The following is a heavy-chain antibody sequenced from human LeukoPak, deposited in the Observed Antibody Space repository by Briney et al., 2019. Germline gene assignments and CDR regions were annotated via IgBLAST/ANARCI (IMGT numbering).Heavy chain of an antibody. Sequence: GGSLRLSCAASGFTFSSYWMSWVRQAPGKGLEWVANIKQDGSEKYYVDSVKGRFTISRDNAKNSLYLQMNSLRAEDTAVYYCARVSYDSSGYYTITYYYYMDVWGKGTTVTISS. CDR2: IKQDGSEK. CDR3: ARVSYDSSGYYTITYYYYMDV. CDR1: GFTFSSYW. D-gene: IGHD3-22*01. J-gene: IGHJ6*03. V-gene: IGHV3-7*01.